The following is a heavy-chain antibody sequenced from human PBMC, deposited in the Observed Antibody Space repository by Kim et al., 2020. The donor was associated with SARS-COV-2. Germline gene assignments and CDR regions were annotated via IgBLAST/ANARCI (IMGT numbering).Heavy chain of an antibody. Sequence: GGTNYAQKFQGRVTMTRDTSISTAYMELSRLRSDDTAVYYCARYDYGAGYWGQGTLVTVSS. V-gene: IGHV1-2*02. D-gene: IGHD4-17*01. CDR2: GGT. J-gene: IGHJ4*02. CDR3: ARYDYGAGY.